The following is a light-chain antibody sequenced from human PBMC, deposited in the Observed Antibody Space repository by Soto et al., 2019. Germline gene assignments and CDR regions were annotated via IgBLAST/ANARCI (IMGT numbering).Light chain of an antibody. CDR1: QDIRNK. J-gene: IGKJ1*01. V-gene: IGKV1-6*01. Sequence: AIHIAQFPCSLSASVRDRVVISCRTSQDIRNKLGWYQQKPGQAPKLLIFGTSTLHSGVPSRFSGSGSGTRFTLTITSLQPQDVATYYCLHEYNYPWTFGQGTKVDIK. CDR3: LHEYNYPWT. CDR2: GTS.